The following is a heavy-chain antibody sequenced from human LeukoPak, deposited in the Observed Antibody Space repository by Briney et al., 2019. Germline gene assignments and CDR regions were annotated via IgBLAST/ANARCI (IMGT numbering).Heavy chain of an antibody. CDR3: AKGDDIGKHPTRANYFDI. Sequence: SGGSLRLSCAASGFIFSRHAMSWVRQAPGKGLEWVSTTGLESVHTLCADSVQGRFTVSRDNSRNTLDLQMDNLRVDDTAVYYCAKGDDIGKHPTRANYFDIWGQGTLVTVSS. CDR2: TGLESVHT. J-gene: IGHJ4*02. CDR1: GFIFSRHA. D-gene: IGHD5-24*01. V-gene: IGHV3-23*01.